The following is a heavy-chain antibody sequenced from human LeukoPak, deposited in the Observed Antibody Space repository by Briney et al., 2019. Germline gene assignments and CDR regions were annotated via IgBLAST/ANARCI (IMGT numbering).Heavy chain of an antibody. CDR3: ARVRDYYMDV. J-gene: IGHJ6*03. CDR1: GGTSSSYA. CDR2: INPNSGGT. Sequence: ASVKVSCKASGGTSSSYAISWVRQAPGQGLEWMGWINPNSGGTNYAQKFQGRVTMTRDTSISTAYMELSRLRSDDTAVYYCARVRDYYMDVWGKGTTVTVSS. V-gene: IGHV1-2*02.